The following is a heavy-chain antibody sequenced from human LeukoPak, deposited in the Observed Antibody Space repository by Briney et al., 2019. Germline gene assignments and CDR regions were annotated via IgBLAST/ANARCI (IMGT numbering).Heavy chain of an antibody. J-gene: IGHJ4*02. CDR1: GGSISSSSYY. CDR3: ARVGWFGEPQLDY. CDR2: IYYSGST. D-gene: IGHD3-10*01. V-gene: IGHV4-39*07. Sequence: SETLSLTCTVSGGSISSSSYYWGWIRQPPGKGLEWIGSIYYSGSTYYDPSLKSRVTISVDTSKNQFSLKLSSVTAADTAVYYCARVGWFGEPQLDYWGQGTLVTVSS.